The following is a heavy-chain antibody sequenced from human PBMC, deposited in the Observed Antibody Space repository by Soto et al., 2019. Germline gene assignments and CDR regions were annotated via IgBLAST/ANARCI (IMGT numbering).Heavy chain of an antibody. J-gene: IGHJ3*02. V-gene: IGHV3-48*03. CDR3: ARAAYYYGSSEVDGADFDI. Sequence: GGSLRLSCAASGFTFSSYEMNWVRQAPGKGLEWVSYISSSGSTIYYADSVKGRFTISRDNAKNSLYLQMNSLRAEDTAVYYCARAAYYYGSSEVDGADFDIWGQGTMVTVSS. CDR2: ISSSGSTI. CDR1: GFTFSSYE. D-gene: IGHD3-22*01.